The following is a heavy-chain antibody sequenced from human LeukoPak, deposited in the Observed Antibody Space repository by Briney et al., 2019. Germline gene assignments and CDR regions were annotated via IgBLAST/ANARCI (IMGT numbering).Heavy chain of an antibody. CDR1: GFTFSSYA. Sequence: PGGSLRLSCAASGFTFSSYAMSWVRQAPGKGLEWVSAISGSGGSTYYADSVKGRFTISRDNSKNTLYLQMNSLRAEGTAVYYCAKRGGDYYDSSGPLDYWGQGTLVTVSS. V-gene: IGHV3-23*01. D-gene: IGHD3-22*01. J-gene: IGHJ4*02. CDR3: AKRGGDYYDSSGPLDY. CDR2: ISGSGGST.